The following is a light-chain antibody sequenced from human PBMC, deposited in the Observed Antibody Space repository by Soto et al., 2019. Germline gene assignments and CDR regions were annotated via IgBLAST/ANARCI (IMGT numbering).Light chain of an antibody. J-gene: IGKJ5*01. V-gene: IGKV1-5*03. CDR1: QTISSW. CDR2: KAS. CDR3: QHYNSYSEE. Sequence: DIQMTQSPSTLSGSVGDRVTITCRASQTISSWLAWYQQKPGKAPKLLIYKASTLKSGVPSRFSGSGSGTQFTLTISSLQPDDFATYYCQHYNSYSEEFGQGTRLEI.